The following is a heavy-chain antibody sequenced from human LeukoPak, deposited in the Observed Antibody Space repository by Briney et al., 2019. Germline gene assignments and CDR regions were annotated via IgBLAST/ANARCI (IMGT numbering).Heavy chain of an antibody. J-gene: IGHJ4*02. CDR3: ARGKSDAYGLEDD. CDR2: ISWNSGSI. CDR1: GFTFDDYA. Sequence: GRSLRLSCAASGFTFDDYAMHWVRQAPGKGLEWVPGISWNSGSIGYADSVKGRFTTSRDNAKNSLYLQMNSLRAEDTAVYFCARGKSDAYGLEDDWGQGTLVTVSS. D-gene: IGHD3-10*01. V-gene: IGHV3-9*01.